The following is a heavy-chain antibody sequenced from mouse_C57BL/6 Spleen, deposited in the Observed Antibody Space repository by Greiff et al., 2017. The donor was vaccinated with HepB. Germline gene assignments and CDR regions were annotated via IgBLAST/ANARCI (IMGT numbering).Heavy chain of an antibody. CDR2: ISDGGSYT. V-gene: IGHV5-4*01. J-gene: IGHJ4*01. Sequence: EVKLMESGGGLVKPGGSLKLSCAASGFTFSSYAMSWVRQTPEKRLEWVATISDGGSYTYYPDNVKGRFTISRDNAKNNLYLQMSHLKSEDTAMYYCARDLYAMDYWGQGTSVTVSS. CDR3: ARDLYAMDY. CDR1: GFTFSSYA.